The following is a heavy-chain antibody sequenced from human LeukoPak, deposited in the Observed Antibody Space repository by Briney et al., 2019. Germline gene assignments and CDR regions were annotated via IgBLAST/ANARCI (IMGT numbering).Heavy chain of an antibody. D-gene: IGHD2-2*01. CDR2: INTLDGNT. Sequence: ASVKVSCKAFGYTFIDYGFTWLRQAPGQRLEWMGRINTLDGNTDYAQKFQDRVSMTTDTSTSTAYMELRSLTSDDTAVYCCARDYCSGTSCYFDYWGQGTLVTVSS. CDR1: GYTFIDYG. J-gene: IGHJ4*02. CDR3: ARDYCSGTSCYFDY. V-gene: IGHV1-18*01.